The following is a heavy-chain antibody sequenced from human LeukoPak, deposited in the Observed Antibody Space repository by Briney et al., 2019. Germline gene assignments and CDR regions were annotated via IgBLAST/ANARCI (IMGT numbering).Heavy chain of an antibody. V-gene: IGHV3-48*03. CDR2: ISSSGSTI. Sequence: GGSLRLSCAASGFTFSSYEMNWVRQAPGKGLEWVSYISSSGSTIYYADSVKGRFTNSRDNAKNSLYLQMNSLRAEDTAVYYCARAPTYSSSWYPTTGGMDVWGQGTTVTVSS. J-gene: IGHJ6*02. D-gene: IGHD6-13*01. CDR3: ARAPTYSSSWYPTTGGMDV. CDR1: GFTFSSYE.